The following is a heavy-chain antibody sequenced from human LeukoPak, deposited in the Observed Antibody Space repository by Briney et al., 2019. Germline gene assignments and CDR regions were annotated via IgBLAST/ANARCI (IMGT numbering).Heavy chain of an antibody. CDR3: AKIGVTTPFGY. CDR1: GFTFSSYD. CDR2: IGTAGDT. Sequence: PGGSLRLSCAASGFTFSSYDMHWVRQATGKGLEWVSAIGTAGDTYYPGSVKGRFTISRENAKNSLYLQMNSLRAEDTAVYYCAKIGVTTPFGYWGQGTLVTVSS. V-gene: IGHV3-13*01. J-gene: IGHJ4*02. D-gene: IGHD4-11*01.